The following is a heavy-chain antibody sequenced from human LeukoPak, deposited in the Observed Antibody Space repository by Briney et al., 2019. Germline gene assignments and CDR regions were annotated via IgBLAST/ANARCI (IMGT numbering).Heavy chain of an antibody. J-gene: IGHJ3*02. CDR2: IIPIFGTA. CDR1: GGTLSSYA. Sequence: SVKVSCKASGGTLSSYAISWVRQAPGQGLEWMGRIIPIFGTANYAQKFQGRVTITTDESTSTAYMELSSLRSEDTAVYYCARSIGLYSSGWGQPAPGDAFDIWGQGTMVTVSS. D-gene: IGHD6-19*01. V-gene: IGHV1-69*05. CDR3: ARSIGLYSSGWGQPAPGDAFDI.